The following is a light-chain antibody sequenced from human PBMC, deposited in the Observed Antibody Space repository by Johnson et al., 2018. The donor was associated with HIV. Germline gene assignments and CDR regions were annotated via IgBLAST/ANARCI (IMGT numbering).Light chain of an antibody. V-gene: IGLV1-51*01. CDR1: SSNIGNNY. Sequence: QSVLTQPPSVSAAPGQKVTISCSGSSSNIGNNYVSWYQQFPGTATKLLIYDNNKRPSGIPGRFSGSKSGTSATLGITGLQTGDEADYYCGTWDSSLSAYVFGTGTKVTVL. CDR2: DNN. CDR3: GTWDSSLSAYV. J-gene: IGLJ1*01.